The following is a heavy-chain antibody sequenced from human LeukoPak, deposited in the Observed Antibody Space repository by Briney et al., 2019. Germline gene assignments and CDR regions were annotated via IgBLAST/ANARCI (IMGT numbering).Heavy chain of an antibody. CDR3: ARQYCGGDCYNP. CDR1: GYTFTTYY. V-gene: IGHV1-2*02. D-gene: IGHD2-21*02. Sequence: ASVKVSCKASGYTFTTYYMHWVRQAPGQGLQWVGWINPSTGGTKYAENFQGRVTMTRDTSITTAYMELSRLTSDDTGVYYCARQYCGGDCYNPWGQGTLVTVSS. J-gene: IGHJ5*02. CDR2: INPSTGGT.